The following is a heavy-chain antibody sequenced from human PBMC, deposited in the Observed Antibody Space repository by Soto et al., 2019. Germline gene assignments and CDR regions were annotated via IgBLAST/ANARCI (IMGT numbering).Heavy chain of an antibody. Sequence: GGSLRLSCAASGFTFSSYGMHWVRQAPGKGLEWVAVISYDGSNKYYADSVKGRFTISRDNSKNTLYLQMNSLRAEDTAVYYCAKDPKYVPTVPADYWGQGTLVTVSS. CDR2: ISYDGSNK. J-gene: IGHJ4*02. V-gene: IGHV3-30*18. D-gene: IGHD3-10*02. CDR3: AKDPKYVPTVPADY. CDR1: GFTFSSYG.